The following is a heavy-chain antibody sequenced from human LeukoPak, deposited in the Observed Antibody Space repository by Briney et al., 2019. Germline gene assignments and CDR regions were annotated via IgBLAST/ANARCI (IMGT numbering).Heavy chain of an antibody. CDR1: GVTFSSYV. CDR2: IRYGGSNK. V-gene: IGHV3-30*02. CDR3: AKNAAAGTFDY. J-gene: IGHJ4*02. D-gene: IGHD6-13*01. Sequence: GGSPRLSCAASGVTFSSYVMHWVRQAPGKGLEWVAFIRYGGSNKYYADSVKGRFTISRDNSKNTLYLQMNSLRAEDTAVYYCAKNAAAGTFDYWGQGTLVTVSS.